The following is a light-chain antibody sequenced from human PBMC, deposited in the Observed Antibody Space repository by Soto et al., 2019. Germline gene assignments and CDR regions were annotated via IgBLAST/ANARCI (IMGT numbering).Light chain of an antibody. V-gene: IGLV5-45*01. J-gene: IGLJ3*02. CDR2: YKSDSDK. CDR1: SGINVGYYR. Sequence: QAVLTQPASLSASPGASASLTCTLRSGINVGYYRIYWYQQKPGSPPQYLLRYKSDSDKQQGSGVPSRFSGSKDASANAGILLISGLQSDDEADYYCMTWHSSAWVFGGGTQLTVL. CDR3: MTWHSSAWV.